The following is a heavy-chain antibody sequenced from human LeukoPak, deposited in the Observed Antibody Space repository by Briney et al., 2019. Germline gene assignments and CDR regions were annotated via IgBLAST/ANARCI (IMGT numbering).Heavy chain of an antibody. CDR1: GYTFNSYG. D-gene: IGHD4-17*01. J-gene: IGHJ3*01. CDR2: GAADHKHGS. Sequence: AAVTVSYTASGYTFNSYGVTWVRQAPGQGVEWVGWGAADHKHGSRSAQNVHGRVTLTTDPATSTAYMELRTLVPADTAVYYCVTFYGDSAPPPLTVWGQGTMVTVTS. CDR3: VTFYGDSAPPPLTV. V-gene: IGHV1-18*01.